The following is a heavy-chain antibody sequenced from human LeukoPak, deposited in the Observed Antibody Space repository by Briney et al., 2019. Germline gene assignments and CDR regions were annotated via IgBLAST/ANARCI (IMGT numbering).Heavy chain of an antibody. V-gene: IGHV1-18*01. CDR3: ARTQNSYGYESVY. CDR1: GYTFTIYG. J-gene: IGHJ4*02. Sequence: ASVKVSCKTSGYTFTIYGVSWVRQAPGQGLEWMGWISTYNGNTNYAQKFQGRVTMTTDTSTSTAYMELTSLRSDDTAVYFCARTQNSYGYESVYWGQGTLVTVSS. D-gene: IGHD5-18*01. CDR2: ISTYNGNT.